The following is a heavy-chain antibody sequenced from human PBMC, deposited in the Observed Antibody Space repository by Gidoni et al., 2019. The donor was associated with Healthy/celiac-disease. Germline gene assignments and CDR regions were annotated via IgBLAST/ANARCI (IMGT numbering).Heavy chain of an antibody. CDR3: AREGSSITICGVDTNWFDP. Sequence: QVQLQASGPGLVKPSETLSLPCAVSCYSISSVYYWGWIRQPPGKGLEWIGSIYHSGSTYYNTSLKSRVTISVDTSKNQFALKLISVTAADTAVYYCAREGSSITICGVDTNWFDPWGQGTLVTVSS. V-gene: IGHV4-38-2*02. CDR1: CYSISSVYY. D-gene: IGHD3-3*01. CDR2: IYHSGST. J-gene: IGHJ5*02.